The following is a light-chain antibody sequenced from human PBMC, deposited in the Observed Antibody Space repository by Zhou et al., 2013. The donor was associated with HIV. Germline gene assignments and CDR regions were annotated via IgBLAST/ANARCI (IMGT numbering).Light chain of an antibody. CDR2: AAS. Sequence: DIQLTQSPSAMSASVGDRVTITCRASQDITNSLVWFQQKPGKVPRRLIFAASSLQSGVPSRFSGSGSGTEFTLTISSLQPEDFATYYCLHHKNYPLTFGGGTKVEIK. V-gene: IGKV1-17*03. J-gene: IGKJ4*01. CDR1: QDITNS. CDR3: LHHKNYPLT.